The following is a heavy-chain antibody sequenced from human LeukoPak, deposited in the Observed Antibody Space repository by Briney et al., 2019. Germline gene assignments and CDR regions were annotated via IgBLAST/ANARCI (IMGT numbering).Heavy chain of an antibody. D-gene: IGHD3-9*01. CDR1: GFTFSSYA. J-gene: IGHJ4*02. Sequence: PGGSLRLSCAASGFTFSSYAMGWVRQAPGRGPDWVSVISGSGGNTYYADSVKGRFTISRDNSKNTLYLQMNSLRAEDTAVYYCAKGNILTGYPIDYWGQGTLVTVSS. V-gene: IGHV3-23*01. CDR3: AKGNILTGYPIDY. CDR2: ISGSGGNT.